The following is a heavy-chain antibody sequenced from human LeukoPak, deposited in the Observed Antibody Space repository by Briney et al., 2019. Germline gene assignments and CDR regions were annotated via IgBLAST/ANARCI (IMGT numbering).Heavy chain of an antibody. J-gene: IGHJ4*02. CDR1: GGSISSSSYY. CDR3: ARLGSSAPLYYFDY. CDR2: IYYSGST. V-gene: IGHV4-39*01. D-gene: IGHD6-19*01. Sequence: PSETLSLTCTVSGGSISSSSYYWGWIRQPPGKGLEWIGNIYYSGSTYYNPPLKSRVTISADTSKNQFSLKLSSVTAADSAMYYCARLGSSAPLYYFDYWGQGTLVTVSS.